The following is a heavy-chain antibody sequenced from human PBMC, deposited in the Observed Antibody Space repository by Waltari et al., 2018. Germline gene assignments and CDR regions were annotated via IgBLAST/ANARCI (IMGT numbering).Heavy chain of an antibody. Sequence: VQLVASGGGVVQPGRSLRLSCVASGFSFRTHGMHWVRPAPGKGLESVAVILYDGGNKYYADSVKGRFTISRDNSKNTLFLQVNSLRAADTAIYYCAKGRAAYGYYYFGMDVWGQGTTVTVSS. CDR2: ILYDGGNK. D-gene: IGHD4-17*01. V-gene: IGHV3-30*18. CDR3: AKGRAAYGYYYFGMDV. J-gene: IGHJ6*02. CDR1: GFSFRTHG.